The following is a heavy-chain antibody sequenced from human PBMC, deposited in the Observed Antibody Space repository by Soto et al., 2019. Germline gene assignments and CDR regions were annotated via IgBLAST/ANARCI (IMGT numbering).Heavy chain of an antibody. J-gene: IGHJ4*02. CDR1: GFTFTNYA. Sequence: GGSLSLSCVTSGFTFTNYAMSWVRQAPGGGLEWVSSMSGSSSTTYYADSVRGRFTISRDRSKNTLYLQMSSLRAEDTALYYCAKNQERELPRVIDFWGQGTLVTVSS. CDR2: MSGSSSTT. CDR3: AKNQERELPRVIDF. D-gene: IGHD1-7*01. V-gene: IGHV3-23*01.